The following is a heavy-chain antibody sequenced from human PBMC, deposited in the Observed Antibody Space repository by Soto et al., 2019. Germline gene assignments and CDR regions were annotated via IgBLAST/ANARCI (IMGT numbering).Heavy chain of an antibody. CDR2: IDAGNGNT. CDR3: ARVVDVRPATYSGMDV. J-gene: IGHJ6*02. V-gene: IGHV1-3*01. Sequence: ASVKVSCKASGYTFTSYPTHWVRQAPGQRLEWMGWIDAGNGNTKYSQKFRGRVTFTTDTSATTAYLELRGLTSDDTAIYYCARVVDVRPATYSGMDVWGPGTRVTVSS. CDR1: GYTFTSYP. D-gene: IGHD2-21*01.